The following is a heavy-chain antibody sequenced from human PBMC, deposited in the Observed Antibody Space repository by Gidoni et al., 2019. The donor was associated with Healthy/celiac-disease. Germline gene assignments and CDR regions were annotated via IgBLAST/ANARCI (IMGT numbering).Heavy chain of an antibody. D-gene: IGHD1-26*01. Sequence: EVQLLESGGGLVQPGGSLRLSCAAPGFTFSSYAMSWVRQAPGKGLEWVSAISGSGGSTYYADSVKGRFTISRDNSKNTLYLQMNSLRAEDTAVYYCAKDGRGGSYYNYWGQGTLVTVSS. CDR2: ISGSGGST. V-gene: IGHV3-23*01. CDR1: GFTFSSYA. CDR3: AKDGRGGSYYNY. J-gene: IGHJ4*02.